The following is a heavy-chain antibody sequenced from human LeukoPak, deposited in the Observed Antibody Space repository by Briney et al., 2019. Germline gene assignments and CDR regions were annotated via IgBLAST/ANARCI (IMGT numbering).Heavy chain of an antibody. CDR3: ARDRELRYCSSSSCYNYFGMDV. D-gene: IGHD2-2*02. V-gene: IGHV3-21*01. CDR1: GFTFSSYG. CDR2: ITSDNYI. J-gene: IGHJ6*02. Sequence: PGGSLRLSCAASGFTFSSYGMHWVRQAPGKGLEWVSSITSDNYIYYADSVKGRFTISRDNAKNSLYLQLNSLGAEDTALYYCARDRELRYCSSSSCYNYFGMDVWGQGTTVTVSS.